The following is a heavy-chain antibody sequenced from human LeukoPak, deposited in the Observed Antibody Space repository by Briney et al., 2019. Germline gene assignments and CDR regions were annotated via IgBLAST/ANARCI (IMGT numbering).Heavy chain of an antibody. Sequence: SETLSLTCTVSGGSISSSSYYWGWIRQPPGKGLEWIGSIYYSGSTYYNPSLKSRVTISVDTSKNQFSLKLSSVTAADTAVYYCARAAIVTTLDYWGQGTLATVSS. CDR1: GGSISSSSYY. J-gene: IGHJ4*02. V-gene: IGHV4-39*07. CDR2: IYYSGST. CDR3: ARAAIVTTLDY. D-gene: IGHD4-11*01.